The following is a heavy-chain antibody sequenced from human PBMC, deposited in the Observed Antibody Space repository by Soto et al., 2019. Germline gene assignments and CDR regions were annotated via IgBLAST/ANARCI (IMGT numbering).Heavy chain of an antibody. CDR2: IYYSGST. CDR1: GGSISSGDYY. CDR3: ARGYCSGGSCYGWFDP. V-gene: IGHV4-30-4*01. J-gene: IGHJ5*02. Sequence: QVQLQESGPGLVKPSQTLSLTCTVSGGSISSGDYYWSWIRQPPGKGLEWIGYIYYSGSTYYNPSIKTRVTMSVDTSKNHFSLKLSSVTAADTAVYYCARGYCSGGSCYGWFDPWGQGTLVTVSS. D-gene: IGHD2-15*01.